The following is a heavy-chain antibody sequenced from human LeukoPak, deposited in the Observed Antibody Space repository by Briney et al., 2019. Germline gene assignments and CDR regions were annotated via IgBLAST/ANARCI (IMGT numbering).Heavy chain of an antibody. CDR1: GGSVTSYY. V-gene: IGHV4-4*07. CDR2: IYSSGNT. Sequence: PSETLSLTCTVSGGSVTSYYWSWIRQPAGKGLEWIGRIYSSGNTNYSPSLKSRVTMSLDTSKNQFSLKLSSVTAADTAVYYCARDGRYDRRGYHDYIDCWGQGILVTVSS. D-gene: IGHD3-22*01. J-gene: IGHJ4*02. CDR3: ARDGRYDRRGYHDYIDC.